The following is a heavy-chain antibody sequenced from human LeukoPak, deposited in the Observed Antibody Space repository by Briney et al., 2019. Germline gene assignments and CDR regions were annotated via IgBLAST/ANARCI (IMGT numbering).Heavy chain of an antibody. CDR1: GFTFDDYG. J-gene: IGHJ6*03. D-gene: IGHD6-19*01. CDR3: ARGYSSGWYSYYYYYYMDV. V-gene: IGHV3-20*04. CDR2: INWNGGST. Sequence: PGGSLRLSCAASGFTFDDYGMSWVRQVPGKGLEWVSGINWNGGSTGYADSVKGRFTISRDNAKNSLYLQMNSLRAEDTALYYCARGYSSGWYSYYYYYYMDVWGKGTTVTVSS.